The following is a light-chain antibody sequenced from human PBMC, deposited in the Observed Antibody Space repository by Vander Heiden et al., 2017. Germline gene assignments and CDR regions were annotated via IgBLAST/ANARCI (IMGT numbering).Light chain of an antibody. J-gene: IGKJ4*01. CDR1: QSVSSGY. Sequence: EIVLKPSPGNLSLFPGERATLSCRASQSVSSGYLAWHQQRPGQPPRLLIYGASSRATGIPDRFSGSGSGTDFTLTISRLEPEDFAVYYCQYYPSFLTFGGGTKVEIK. CDR3: QYYPSFLT. CDR2: GAS. V-gene: IGKV3-20*01.